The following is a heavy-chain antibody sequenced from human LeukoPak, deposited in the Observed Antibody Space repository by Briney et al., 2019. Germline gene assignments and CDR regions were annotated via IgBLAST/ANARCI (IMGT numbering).Heavy chain of an antibody. CDR2: IGGSGVTT. CDR1: GFTFTNYG. D-gene: IGHD3-22*01. J-gene: IGHJ4*02. Sequence: PGESLRLSCAASGFTFTNYGMSWVRQAPGKGLEWVSSIGGSGVTTYYADSVKGWFTISRDNSKNTLSLQMNSLRGEDTALYYCAKLSSSGSDYWGQGTLVTVSS. CDR3: AKLSSSGSDY. V-gene: IGHV3-23*01.